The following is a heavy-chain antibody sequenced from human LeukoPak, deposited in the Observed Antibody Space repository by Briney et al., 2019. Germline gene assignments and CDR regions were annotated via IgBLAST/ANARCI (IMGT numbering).Heavy chain of an antibody. D-gene: IGHD1-26*01. CDR3: ARDRGSYYDY. J-gene: IGHJ4*02. Sequence: SETLSLTCTVSGGSISSYYWNWIRQPPGKGLGWIGYMSYSGGTNYNPSLKSRVTISVDTSKNQFSLKLSSVTAADTAVYYCARDRGSYYDYWGQGTLVTVSS. V-gene: IGHV4-59*01. CDR2: MSYSGGT. CDR1: GGSISSYY.